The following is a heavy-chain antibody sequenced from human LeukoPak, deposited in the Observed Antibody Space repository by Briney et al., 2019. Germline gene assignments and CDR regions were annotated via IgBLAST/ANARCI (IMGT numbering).Heavy chain of an antibody. Sequence: PGGSFSLSCAASGFTFSSYAMHWVRQAPGKGLEYVSAISSNGGSTYYANSVKGRFTISRDNSKNTLYLQMGSLRAEDMAVYYCAREAYCSGGSCYSGAFDIWGQGIMVTVSS. CDR3: AREAYCSGGSCYSGAFDI. D-gene: IGHD2-15*01. CDR2: ISSNGGST. V-gene: IGHV3-64*01. J-gene: IGHJ3*02. CDR1: GFTFSSYA.